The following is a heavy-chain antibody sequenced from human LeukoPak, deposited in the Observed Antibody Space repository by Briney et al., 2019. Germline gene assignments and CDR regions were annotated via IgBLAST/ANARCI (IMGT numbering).Heavy chain of an antibody. CDR3: ARVSSSIYSPWLL. CDR2: INPDSGGT. D-gene: IGHD5/OR15-5a*01. Sequence: GASVKVSCKASGYTFTDYYIHWVRQAPGQGLEYMGWINPDSGGTNYAQNFQGRVTMTRDTSISTAYMGLSRVRSDDTAVYYCARVSSSIYSPWLLWGQGTLVTVSS. V-gene: IGHV1-2*02. CDR1: GYTFTDYY. J-gene: IGHJ4*02.